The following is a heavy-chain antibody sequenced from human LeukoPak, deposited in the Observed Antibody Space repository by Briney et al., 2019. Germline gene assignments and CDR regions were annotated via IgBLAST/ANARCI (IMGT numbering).Heavy chain of an antibody. CDR2: FDPEDGET. CDR1: GYTLTELS. CDR3: ANHRPVDYCDSSGSYDAFDI. J-gene: IGHJ3*02. D-gene: IGHD3-22*01. Sequence: ASVKVSCKVSGYTLTELSMHWVRQAPGKGLEWMGGFDPEDGETIYAQKFQGRVTMTEDTSTDTAYMELSSLRSEDTAVYYCANHRPVDYCDSSGSYDAFDIWGQGTMVTVSS. V-gene: IGHV1-24*01.